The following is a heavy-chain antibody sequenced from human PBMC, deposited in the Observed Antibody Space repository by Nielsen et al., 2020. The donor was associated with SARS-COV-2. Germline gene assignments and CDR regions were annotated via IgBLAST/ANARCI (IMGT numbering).Heavy chain of an antibody. V-gene: IGHV3-23*01. D-gene: IGHD6-19*01. J-gene: IGHJ6*02. CDR3: ASTAPSSGWSLLVDYYYGMDV. CDR2: ISGSGGST. Sequence: WIRQPPGKGLEWVSAISGSGGSTYYADSVKGRFTISRDNSKNTLYLQMNSLRSEDTAVYYCASTAPSSGWSLLVDYYYGMDVWGQGTTVTVSS.